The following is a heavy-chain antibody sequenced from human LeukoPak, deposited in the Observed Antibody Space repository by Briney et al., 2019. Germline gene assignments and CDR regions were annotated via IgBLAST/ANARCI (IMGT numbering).Heavy chain of an antibody. V-gene: IGHV3-48*01. Sequence: GGSLRLSCAASGFIFSQYSMNWVRQAPGKGLEWVSHLRSSSETFYADSVMGRFTISRDNARNLMYLQMNNLRGEDTAIYYCARDAGNSGYGCDLWGQGTLVTVSS. CDR3: ARDAGNSGYGCDL. CDR1: GFIFSQYS. D-gene: IGHD5-12*01. J-gene: IGHJ5*02. CDR2: LRSSSET.